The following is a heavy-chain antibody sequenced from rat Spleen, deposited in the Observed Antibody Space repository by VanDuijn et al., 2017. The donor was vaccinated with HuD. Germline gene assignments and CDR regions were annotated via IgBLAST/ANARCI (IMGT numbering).Heavy chain of an antibody. D-gene: IGHD1-10*01. CDR3: ARDNNYKAY. Sequence: EVQLQESGPGLVKPSQSLSLTCSVTGYSITSSYGWNWIRKFPGNRLEWMGYINSAGSTNYNPSLKSRISITRDTSKNQFFLQVNSVTTEDTATYYCARDNNYKAYWGQGVMVTVSS. V-gene: IGHV3-3*01. CDR2: INSAGST. J-gene: IGHJ2*01. CDR1: GYSITSSYG.